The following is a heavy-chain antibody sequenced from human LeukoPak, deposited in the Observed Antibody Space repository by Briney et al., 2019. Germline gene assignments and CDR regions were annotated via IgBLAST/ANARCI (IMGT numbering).Heavy chain of an antibody. CDR3: ARVNWIGVLFDC. V-gene: IGHV3-7*04. CDR2: INQNGGLT. CDR1: VFSFGVHW. J-gene: IGHJ5*01. Sequence: GGSLRLSWIASVFSFGVHWMSWARQAPGKGLEWVATINQNGGLTYYVDSVEGRCTISRDNAMKSLFLQMNSLRGEDVGLYYCARVNWIGVLFDCWGQGTPVTVSS. D-gene: IGHD1-1*01.